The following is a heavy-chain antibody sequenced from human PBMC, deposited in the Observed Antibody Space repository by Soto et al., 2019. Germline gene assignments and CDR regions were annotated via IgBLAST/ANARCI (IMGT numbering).Heavy chain of an antibody. CDR2: VYYRGNT. Sequence: WTWIRQPPKKGLEWIGYVYYRGNTDYNPALRRRVTISLDTSEKQFSLNLRSVTAADKAIYYCAGMITGSQGGGMDVWGQGTTVTVSS. D-gene: IGHD1-20*01. CDR3: AGMITGSQGGGMDV. J-gene: IGHJ6*02. V-gene: IGHV4-59*01.